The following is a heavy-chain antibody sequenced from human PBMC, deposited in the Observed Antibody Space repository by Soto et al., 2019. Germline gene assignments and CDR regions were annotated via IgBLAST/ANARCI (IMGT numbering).Heavy chain of an antibody. D-gene: IGHD3-16*01. CDR2: ISTYSGNT. J-gene: IGHJ4*02. CDR1: GYTFSSYG. CDR3: AGEGGGY. Sequence: QVHLVQSRAEVKKPGASVRVSCKASGYTFSSYGISWVRQAPGQGLEWMGWISTYSGNTNYAQKLQGRVTMTTATATRTALMEERSLRSDDTAVYYCAGEGGGYWGQGTLVTVSS. V-gene: IGHV1-18*04.